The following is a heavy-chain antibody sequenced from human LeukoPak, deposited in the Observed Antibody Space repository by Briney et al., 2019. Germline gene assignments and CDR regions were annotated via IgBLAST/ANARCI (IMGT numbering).Heavy chain of an antibody. CDR2: ISGGGGST. CDR3: ARDGKQPLVRDYYYGMDV. V-gene: IGHV3-23*01. Sequence: GGSLRLSCAASGFTFSSYAMSWVRQAPGKGLEWVSAISGGGGSTYYADSVKGRFTISRDNSKNTLYLQMNSLRAEDTAVYYCARDGKQPLVRDYYYGMDVWGQGTTVTVSS. D-gene: IGHD6-13*01. J-gene: IGHJ6*02. CDR1: GFTFSSYA.